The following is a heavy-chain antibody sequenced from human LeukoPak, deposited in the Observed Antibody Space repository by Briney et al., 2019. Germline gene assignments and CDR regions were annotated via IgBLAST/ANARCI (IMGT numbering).Heavy chain of an antibody. CDR1: GFTFSSYS. V-gene: IGHV3-23*01. CDR3: AKDLGSSWYPDYFDY. Sequence: GGSLRLSCAASGFTFSSYSMNWVRQAPGKGLEWVSAISGSGGSTYYADSVKGRFTISRDNSKNTLYLQMNSLRAEDTAVYYCAKDLGSSWYPDYFDYWGQGTLVTVSS. CDR2: ISGSGGST. D-gene: IGHD6-13*01. J-gene: IGHJ4*02.